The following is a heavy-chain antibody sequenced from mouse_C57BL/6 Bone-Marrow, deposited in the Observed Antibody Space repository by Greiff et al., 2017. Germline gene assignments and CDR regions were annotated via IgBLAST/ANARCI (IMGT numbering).Heavy chain of an antibody. CDR1: GFTFSSYA. CDR2: ISAGGSYT. D-gene: IGHD1-1*01. J-gene: IGHJ3*01. CDR3: ARDYYGSMFAY. V-gene: IGHV5-4*01. Sequence: EVHLVESGGGLVKPGGSLKLSCAASGFTFSSYAMSWVSQTPEKRLEWVATISAGGSYTYYPDNVKGRFTISRDNAKNNLYLQMSHLKSEDTAMYYCARDYYGSMFAYWGQGTLVTVSA.